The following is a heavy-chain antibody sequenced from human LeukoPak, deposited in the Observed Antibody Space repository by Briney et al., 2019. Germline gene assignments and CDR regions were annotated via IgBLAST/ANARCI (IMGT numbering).Heavy chain of an antibody. CDR1: GFTFSRYW. J-gene: IGHJ6*02. V-gene: IGHV3-7*05. CDR3: ARLVVAIIAGLDV. Sequence: GGSLILSCAASGFTFSRYWMSWVRQGPGKGLEWVARIKEDGSEKDYVDSVKGRFTISRDNAKNSLYLQMNSLRAEDTAVYYCARLVVAIIAGLDVWGQGTTVTVSS. CDR2: IKEDGSEK. D-gene: IGHD2-15*01.